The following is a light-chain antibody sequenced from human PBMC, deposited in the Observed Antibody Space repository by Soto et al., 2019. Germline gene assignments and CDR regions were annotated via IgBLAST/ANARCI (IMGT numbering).Light chain of an antibody. V-gene: IGLV4-69*01. CDR3: QTWGSGIVV. CDR1: SGHSNYA. Sequence: QLVLTQSPSASASRGASVKLTCTLSSGHSNYAIAWHQQQSEKGPRYLMKLNSDGSHSKEDGIPDRFSGSSSGAERYLTVSSLQSEDEDDYYCQTWGSGIVVFGGGTKVTVL. CDR2: LNSDGSH. J-gene: IGLJ2*01.